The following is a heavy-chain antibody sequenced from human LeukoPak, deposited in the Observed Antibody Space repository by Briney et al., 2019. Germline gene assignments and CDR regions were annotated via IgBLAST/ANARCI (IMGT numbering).Heavy chain of an antibody. CDR3: ARQHLGYSSDWWFDY. Sequence: SETLSLTCTVSGGSISSYYWSWIRQPAGKGLEWIGRIYTSGSTNYNPSLKSRVTMSVDTSKNQFSLKLSSVTAADTAVYYCARQHLGYSSDWWFDYWGQGTLVTVSS. J-gene: IGHJ4*02. CDR2: IYTSGST. CDR1: GGSISSYY. V-gene: IGHV4-4*07. D-gene: IGHD6-19*01.